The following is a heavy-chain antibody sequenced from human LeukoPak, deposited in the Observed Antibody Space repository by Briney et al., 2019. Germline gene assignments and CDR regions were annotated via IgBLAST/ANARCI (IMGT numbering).Heavy chain of an antibody. CDR2: INPNSGGT. J-gene: IGHJ3*02. V-gene: IGHV1-2*02. Sequence: ASVKVSCKASGYTFTGYYMHWVRQAPGQGLECMGWINPNSGGTNYAQKFQGRVTMTRDTSISTAYMELSRLRSDDTAVYYCARPPSIAAANAFDIWGQGTMVTVSS. D-gene: IGHD6-13*01. CDR3: ARPPSIAAANAFDI. CDR1: GYTFTGYY.